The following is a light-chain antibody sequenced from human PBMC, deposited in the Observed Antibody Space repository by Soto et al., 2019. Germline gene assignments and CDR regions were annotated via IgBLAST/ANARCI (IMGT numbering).Light chain of an antibody. J-gene: IGKJ4*01. CDR3: QQYDASLPPVT. Sequence: DIILTQSPDIVSVSPGERATLSCRASRSVSTSLAGYQHKHGRAPRLLIYGASTRVTDIPARFSGSGSGTEFALTITCLKSEDFGVYYCQQYDASLPPVTFGGGTKVEI. V-gene: IGKV3-15*01. CDR2: GAS. CDR1: RSVSTS.